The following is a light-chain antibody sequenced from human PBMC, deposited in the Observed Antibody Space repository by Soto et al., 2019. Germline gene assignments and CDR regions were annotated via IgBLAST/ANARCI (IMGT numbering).Light chain of an antibody. Sequence: ETVLMQSPATLSVSPGETANLSFTTSQSLNRNLAWYQQRPGQAPRLLIFGASTRATDIPARFSGGGSGTEFTLTISGLQPEDSAVYYCHQYNNWPPETFGQGTKVDIK. CDR1: QSLNRN. CDR3: HQYNNWPPET. V-gene: IGKV3-15*01. CDR2: GAS. J-gene: IGKJ2*01.